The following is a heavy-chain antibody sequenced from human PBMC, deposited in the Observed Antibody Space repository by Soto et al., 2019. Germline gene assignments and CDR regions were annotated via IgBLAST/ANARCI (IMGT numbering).Heavy chain of an antibody. J-gene: IGHJ4*02. CDR2: IYYNGNT. CDR1: GGSISNHY. V-gene: IGHV4-59*11. Sequence: PSETLSLTCSISGGSISNHYWSWIRQPPGKGLEWIGYIYYNGNTNYNPSLKSRVTMSVDTSRNQISLKLTTVTAADTAVYYSTTANLYSDYLGQGTLVTVPS. D-gene: IGHD6-25*01. CDR3: TTANLYSDY.